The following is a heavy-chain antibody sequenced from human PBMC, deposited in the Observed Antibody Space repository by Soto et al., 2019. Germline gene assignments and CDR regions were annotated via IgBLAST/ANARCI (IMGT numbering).Heavy chain of an antibody. Sequence: QVQLVESGGAVFQPGRSLRLSCAASGFIFSDHGLHWVRQPPGKGPGWVAVLSDDGSNNHYADPVKGRFTISRDNSKNTLYLQMNSLRAEDTAVYYCVKDRLEWLSYFDYWGQGAPVTVSS. J-gene: IGHJ4*02. CDR2: LSDDGSNN. CDR3: VKDRLEWLSYFDY. CDR1: GFIFSDHG. D-gene: IGHD3-3*01. V-gene: IGHV3-30*18.